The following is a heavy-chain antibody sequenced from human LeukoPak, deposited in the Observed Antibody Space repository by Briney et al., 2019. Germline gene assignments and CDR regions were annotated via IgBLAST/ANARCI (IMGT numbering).Heavy chain of an antibody. Sequence: PGGSLRLSCAASGFTVSSNYMSWVRQAPGKGLEWVSVIYSGGSTYYADSVKGRFTISRDNSKNTLYLQMNSLRAEETAVYYCAITVTVYYYGMDVWGQGTTVTVSS. J-gene: IGHJ6*02. CDR1: GFTVSSNY. CDR3: AITVTVYYYGMDV. V-gene: IGHV3-66*01. CDR2: IYSGGST. D-gene: IGHD4-17*01.